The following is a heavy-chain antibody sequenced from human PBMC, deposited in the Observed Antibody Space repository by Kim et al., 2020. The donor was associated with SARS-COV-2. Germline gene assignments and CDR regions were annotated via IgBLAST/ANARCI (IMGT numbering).Heavy chain of an antibody. Sequence: SETLSLTCAVYGGSFSGYYWSWIRQPPGKGLEWIGEINHSGSTNYNPSLKSRVTISVDTSKNQFSLKLSSVTAADTAVYYCASEPPPGIAAAGTLRHGMDGWGQGTTVTVSS. CDR2: INHSGST. V-gene: IGHV4-34*01. J-gene: IGHJ6*02. CDR1: GGSFSGYY. D-gene: IGHD6-13*01. CDR3: ASEPPPGIAAAGTLRHGMDG.